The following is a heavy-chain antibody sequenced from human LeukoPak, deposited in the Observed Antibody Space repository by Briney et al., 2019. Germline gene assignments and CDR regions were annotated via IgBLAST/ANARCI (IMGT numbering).Heavy chain of an antibody. CDR1: GGTFSSYA. CDR2: IIPIFGTA. Sequence: SVKVSCKASGGTFSSYAISWVRQAPGQGLEWMGGIIPIFGTANYAQKFQGRVTITADKSTSTAYMELSSLRPEDTAVYYCARAGPKGGLHLGELSPYLPFDYWGQGTLVTVSS. D-gene: IGHD3-16*02. J-gene: IGHJ4*02. CDR3: ARAGPKGGLHLGELSPYLPFDY. V-gene: IGHV1-69*06.